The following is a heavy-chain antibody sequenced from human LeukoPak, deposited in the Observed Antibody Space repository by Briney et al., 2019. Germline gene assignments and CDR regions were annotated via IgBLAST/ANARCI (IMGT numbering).Heavy chain of an antibody. CDR3: ARNIGLYGGPGGYFYYMDV. D-gene: IGHD4-23*01. V-gene: IGHV4-59*12. Sequence: SETLSLTCTVSGASISSYYWSWIRQSPGKGLEWIGYIYYSGSTSYNPSLESRVTMSVDTSKNQFSLNLNSVTAADTAVYYCARNIGLYGGPGGYFYYMDVWGKGSTVTVSS. J-gene: IGHJ6*03. CDR1: GASISSYY. CDR2: IYYSGST.